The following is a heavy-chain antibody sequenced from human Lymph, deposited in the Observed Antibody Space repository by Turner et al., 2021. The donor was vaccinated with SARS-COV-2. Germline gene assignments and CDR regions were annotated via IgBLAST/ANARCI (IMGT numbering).Heavy chain of an antibody. CDR2: IYWDDDN. CDR1: GFSLSTGGVG. CDR3: AHTMAVAGTVDFDY. Sequence: QITLKESGPTLVKPTQTLTLTCTFSGFSLSTGGVGVGWIRQPPGKALEWLPLIYWDDDNRYSPSLKSRLTITKDTSKNQVVLTMTNMDPIDTATYYCAHTMAVAGTVDFDYWGQGTLVTVSS. J-gene: IGHJ4*02. D-gene: IGHD6-19*01. V-gene: IGHV2-5*02.